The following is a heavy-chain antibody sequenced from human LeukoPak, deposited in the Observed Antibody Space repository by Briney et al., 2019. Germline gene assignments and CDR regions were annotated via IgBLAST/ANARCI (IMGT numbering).Heavy chain of an antibody. CDR2: IYYSGST. D-gene: IGHD2/OR15-2a*01. CDR1: GDSLSCSRYH. CDR3: ARACRSNYYYYYMDV. V-gene: IGHV4-61*01. Sequence: PSETLSLTCTVSGDSLSCSRYHWGWIRQPPGKGLEWIGYIYYSGSTNYNPSLKSPVTISVDTPKTQFSLKLSSMTTASTAVYYRARACRSNYYYYYMDVWGKGTTVTVSS. J-gene: IGHJ6*03.